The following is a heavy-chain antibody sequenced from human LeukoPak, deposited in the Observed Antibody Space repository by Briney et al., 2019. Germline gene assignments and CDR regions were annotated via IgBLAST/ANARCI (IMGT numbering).Heavy chain of an antibody. J-gene: IGHJ4*02. Sequence: PSETLSLTCTVSGGSISSGDYYWSWIRQPPGKGLEWIGEINHSGSTNYNPSLKSRVTISVDTSKNQFSLKLSSVTAADTAVYYCARGRDFWSRDFDYWGQGTLVTVSS. CDR3: ARGRDFWSRDFDY. V-gene: IGHV4-39*07. D-gene: IGHD3-3*01. CDR2: INHSGST. CDR1: GGSISSGDYY.